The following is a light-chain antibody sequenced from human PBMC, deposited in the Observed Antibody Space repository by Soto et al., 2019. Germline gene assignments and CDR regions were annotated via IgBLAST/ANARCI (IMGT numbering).Light chain of an antibody. Sequence: QSVLTQPPSASGSPGQSVTISCTGTSSDVGGYNYVSWYQQHPGKAPKLMIYEVSKRPSGVPDRFSGSKSGNTASLTVSGLQAEDEADYYCSSYAGSNNFVFGGGTKHTVL. CDR1: SSDVGGYNY. CDR3: SSYAGSNNFV. V-gene: IGLV2-8*01. J-gene: IGLJ2*01. CDR2: EVS.